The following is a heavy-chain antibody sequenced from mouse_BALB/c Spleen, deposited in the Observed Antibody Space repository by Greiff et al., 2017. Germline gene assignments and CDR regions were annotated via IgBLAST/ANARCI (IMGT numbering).Heavy chain of an antibody. D-gene: IGHD2-1*01. Sequence: EVHLVESGGGLVKPGGSLKLSCAASGFTFSSYAMSWVRQSPEKRLEWVAEISSGGSYTYYPDTVTGRFTISRDNAKNTLYLEMSSLRSEDTAMYYCARGGNYVAYWGQGTLVTVSA. J-gene: IGHJ3*01. CDR1: GFTFSSYA. V-gene: IGHV5-9-4*01. CDR2: ISSGGSYT. CDR3: ARGGNYVAY.